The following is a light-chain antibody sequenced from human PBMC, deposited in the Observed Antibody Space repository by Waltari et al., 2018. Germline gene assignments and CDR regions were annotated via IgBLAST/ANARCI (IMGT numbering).Light chain of an antibody. CDR2: DDN. CDR3: CSYAGSYTWV. J-gene: IGLJ3*02. Sequence: QSALTQPAAVSGSPGQSITISCTGTSSDVGIYNIVSWYQQYPGKAPKVMIYDDNRRPSGVSDRFSGSKSGNTASLTISGVQAEDEADYYCCSYAGSYTWVFGGGTKLTVL. V-gene: IGLV2-23*01. CDR1: SSDVGIYNI.